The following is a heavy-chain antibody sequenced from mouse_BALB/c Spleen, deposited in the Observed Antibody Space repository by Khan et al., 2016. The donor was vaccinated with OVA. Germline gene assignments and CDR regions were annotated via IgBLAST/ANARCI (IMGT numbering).Heavy chain of an antibody. CDR2: ISYSGST. CDR3: ARSIMAN. J-gene: IGHJ2*01. V-gene: IGHV3-2*02. Sequence: EVKLLESGPGLVKPSQSLSLTCTVTGYSITSDYAWNWIRQFPGNKLEWMGYISYSGSTRYNPSLKSRIFITRDTSKNQFFLQLNSVTTEDTATYYCARSIMANWGQGTTLTVSS. CDR1: GYSITSDYA.